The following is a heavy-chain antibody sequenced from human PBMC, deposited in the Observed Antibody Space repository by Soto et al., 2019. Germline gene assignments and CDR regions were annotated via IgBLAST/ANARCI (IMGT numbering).Heavy chain of an antibody. CDR3: ALSAPWCTSSSCSWANYGMDV. J-gene: IGHJ6*02. D-gene: IGHD2-15*01. CDR1: GFTFRRYD. V-gene: IGHV3-48*03. CDR2: IRDSGNSM. Sequence: GVSLRLSCAASGFTFRRYDMNWVRQAPGKGLEWVSYIRDSGNSMSYADSEKGRFTISRDNAKNSLFLQVNSLIVEDTAVYYCALSAPWCTSSSCSWANYGMDVWGQGTTVTVCS.